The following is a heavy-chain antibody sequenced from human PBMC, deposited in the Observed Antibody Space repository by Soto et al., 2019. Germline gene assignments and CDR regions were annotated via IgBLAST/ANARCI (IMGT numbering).Heavy chain of an antibody. CDR2: THYSGST. CDR3: ARRGVGAIKGFDY. J-gene: IGHJ4*02. Sequence: PSETLSLSSTVSGGSMFSSNYHWGWIHKAPGKGLEWIGNTHYSGSTYYNPSLKSRLTVSVDTSKNQFSLNLSSVTAADTAVYFCARRGVGAIKGFDYWGQGTLVTVSS. D-gene: IGHD1-26*01. V-gene: IGHV4-39*01. CDR1: GGSMFSSNYH.